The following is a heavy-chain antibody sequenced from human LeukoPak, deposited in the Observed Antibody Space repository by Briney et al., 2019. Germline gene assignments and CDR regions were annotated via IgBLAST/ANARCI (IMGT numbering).Heavy chain of an antibody. CDR3: ARDRDCGTTTCSVDY. Sequence: GGSLRLPCAASGFSFSDYYMSWVRQAPGKGLEWISYITNSGSTIYYAESVKGRFTISRDDAKNSLYLQMNNLRAEDTAVYYCARDRDCGTTTCSVDYWGQGTLVTVSS. D-gene: IGHD2-2*01. CDR2: ITNSGSTI. CDR1: GFSFSDYY. V-gene: IGHV3-11*01. J-gene: IGHJ4*02.